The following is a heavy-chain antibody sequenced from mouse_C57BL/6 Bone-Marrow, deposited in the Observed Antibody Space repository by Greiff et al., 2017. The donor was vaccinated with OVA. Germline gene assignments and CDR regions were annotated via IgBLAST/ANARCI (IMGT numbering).Heavy chain of an antibody. V-gene: IGHV5-6*01. CDR1: GFTFSSYG. J-gene: IGHJ2*01. CDR2: ISSGGSYT. D-gene: IGHD1-1*01. Sequence: EVQGVKSGGDLVKPGGSLKLSCAASGFTFSSYGMSWVRQTPDKRLEWVATISSGGSYTYYPDSVKGRFTISRDNAKNTLYLQMSSLKSEDTAMYYCARHDGSSYSYWGEGTTLTVSS. CDR3: ARHDGSSYSY.